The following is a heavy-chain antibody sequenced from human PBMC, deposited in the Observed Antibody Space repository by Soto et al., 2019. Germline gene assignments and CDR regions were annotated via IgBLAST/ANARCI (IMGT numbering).Heavy chain of an antibody. CDR2: ISGSGGST. Sequence: GGSLRLSCAASGFTFSSYAMSWVRQAPGKGLEWVSAISGSGGSTYYADSVKGRFTISRDNSKNTLYLQMNSLRAEDTAVYYCAKDESGWYGDYYYYGMDVWGQGTKVTVSS. CDR3: AKDESGWYGDYYYYGMDV. J-gene: IGHJ6*02. D-gene: IGHD6-19*01. CDR1: GFTFSSYA. V-gene: IGHV3-23*01.